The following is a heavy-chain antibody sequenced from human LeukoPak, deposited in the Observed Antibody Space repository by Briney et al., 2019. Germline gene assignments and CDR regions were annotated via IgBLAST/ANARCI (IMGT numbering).Heavy chain of an antibody. J-gene: IGHJ1*01. CDR3: ARGLLGGMEPRGGYFQH. CDR1: GFTFSSYG. V-gene: IGHV3-33*01. D-gene: IGHD1-14*01. Sequence: GRSLRLSCAASGFTFSSYGMHWVRQAPGKGLEWVAVIWYDGSNKYYADSVKGRFTISRDNSKNTLYLQMNSLRAEDTAVYYCARGLLGGMEPRGGYFQHWGQGTLVTVSS. CDR2: IWYDGSNK.